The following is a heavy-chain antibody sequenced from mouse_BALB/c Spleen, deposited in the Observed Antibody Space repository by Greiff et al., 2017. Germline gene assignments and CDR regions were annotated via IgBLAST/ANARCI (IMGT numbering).Heavy chain of an antibody. J-gene: IGHJ4*01. CDR2: IYRGGGAT. CDR3: AYYGSSYAMDY. Sequence: QVQLQQSGAELAQPGASVKLSCTASGYTFTSYWMQWVRQGPGQGLEWIAEIYRGGGATRYTEKFKGKATLTADKSSSTAYMQLSSLASEDSAVYYCAYYGSSYAMDYWGQGTSVTVSS. D-gene: IGHD1-1*01. V-gene: IGHV1-87*01. CDR1: GYTFTSYW.